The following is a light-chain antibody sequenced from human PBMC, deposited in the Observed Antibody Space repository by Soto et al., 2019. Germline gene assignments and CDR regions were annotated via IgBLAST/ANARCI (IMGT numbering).Light chain of an antibody. CDR2: KAS. Sequence: DIQMTQSPSTLSASVGDRVTITCRASQSISSWLAWYQQKPGKAPKLLIYKASSLESGLPSRFSGSGSGPEFTLAISSLQPDDFATYYCQQYNSYPWTSGQGTKVDIK. CDR1: QSISSW. V-gene: IGKV1-5*03. CDR3: QQYNSYPWT. J-gene: IGKJ1*01.